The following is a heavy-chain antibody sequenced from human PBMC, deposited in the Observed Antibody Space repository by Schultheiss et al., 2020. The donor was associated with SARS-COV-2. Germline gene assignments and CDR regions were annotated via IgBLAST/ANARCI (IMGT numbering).Heavy chain of an antibody. V-gene: IGHV3-7*04. CDR3: ARAGIVGAQVFDY. J-gene: IGHJ4*02. CDR1: GFTFSSFS. D-gene: IGHD1-26*01. CDR2: IKEDGSEK. Sequence: GGSLRLSCAASGFTFSSFSMNWVRQAPGKGLEWVANIKEDGSEKYYVDSVKGRFTISRDNAKNSLYLQMNSLRAEDTAVYYCARAGIVGAQVFDYWGQGTLVTVSS.